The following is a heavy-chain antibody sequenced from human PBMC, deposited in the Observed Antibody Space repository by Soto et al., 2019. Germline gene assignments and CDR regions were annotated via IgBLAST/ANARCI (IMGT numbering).Heavy chain of an antibody. CDR3: ARDEVDIANLV. CDR1: GGTFSSYT. Sequence: QVQLVQSGAEVKKPGSSVKVSCKASGGTFSSYTISWVRQAPGQGLEWMGRIIPILGIANYAQKFQGRVTITADKCTSTAYMELSSLRSEDTAVYYCARDEVDIANLVWGQGTLVTVSS. V-gene: IGHV1-69*08. J-gene: IGHJ4*02. D-gene: IGHD2-15*01. CDR2: IIPILGIA.